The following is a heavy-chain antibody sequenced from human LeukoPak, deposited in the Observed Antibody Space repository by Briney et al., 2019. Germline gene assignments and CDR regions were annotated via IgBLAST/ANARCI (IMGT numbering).Heavy chain of an antibody. D-gene: IGHD3-22*01. V-gene: IGHV3-53*01. J-gene: IGHJ1*01. CDR3: ARTPYYYDSSGYGYFQH. Sequence: GGSLRLSCAASGFTVINNYMSWVRQAPGKGLEWVSVIYSGGSTFYADSVKGRFTISRDNSKNTLYLQMNSLRAEDTAVYYCARTPYYYDSSGYGYFQHWGQGTLVTVSS. CDR1: GFTVINNY. CDR2: IYSGGST.